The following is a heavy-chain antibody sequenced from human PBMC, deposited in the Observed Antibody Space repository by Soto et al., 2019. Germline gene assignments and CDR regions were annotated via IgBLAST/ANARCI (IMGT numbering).Heavy chain of an antibody. J-gene: IGHJ4*02. CDR2: IIPKYGTT. D-gene: IGHD3-10*01. CDR3: ARTRQRRPVFYGDS. CDR1: GGPFNTFG. V-gene: IGHV1-69*01. Sequence: QVQLMQSGAEVTKPGSSVKVSCKASGGPFNTFGISWVRQAPGQGLEWMGGIIPKYGTTNYARRFQGRVTITADESTTTAYLELSSLRHDYTAIYYCARTRQRRPVFYGDSWGQGTPISVTS.